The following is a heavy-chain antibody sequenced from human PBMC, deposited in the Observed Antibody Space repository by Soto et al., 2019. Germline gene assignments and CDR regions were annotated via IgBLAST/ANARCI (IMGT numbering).Heavy chain of an antibody. CDR3: ARDGGAY. CDR1: GFTFSSYA. D-gene: IGHD3-16*01. Sequence: QVQLVESGGGVVQPGRSLRLSCAASGFTFSSYAMHWVRRAPGKGLEWMAVMSYDGSNKYYADSVKGRFTISRDNSKNTLYLQMNSLRPDDTALYYFARDGGAYWGQGTLVIVSS. J-gene: IGHJ4*02. CDR2: MSYDGSNK. V-gene: IGHV3-30-3*01.